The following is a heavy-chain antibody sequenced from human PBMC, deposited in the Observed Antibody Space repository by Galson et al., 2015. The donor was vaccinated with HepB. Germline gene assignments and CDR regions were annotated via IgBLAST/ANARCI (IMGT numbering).Heavy chain of an antibody. D-gene: IGHD1-1*01. Sequence: SVKVSFKASGYTFTSYAMHWVRQAPGQRLEWMGWINAGNGNTKYSQKFQGRVTITRDTSASTAYMELSSLGSEDTAVYYCARVQLERHNWFDPWGQGTLVTVSS. CDR2: INAGNGNT. CDR3: ARVQLERHNWFDP. V-gene: IGHV1-3*01. J-gene: IGHJ5*02. CDR1: GYTFTSYA.